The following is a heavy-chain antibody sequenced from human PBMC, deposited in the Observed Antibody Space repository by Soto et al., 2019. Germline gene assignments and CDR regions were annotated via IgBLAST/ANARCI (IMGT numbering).Heavy chain of an antibody. Sequence: GGSLRLSCAASGFTFSGYGMHWVRQAPGKGLEWVAVISYDGSNKYYADSVKGRFTISRDNSKNTLYLQMNSLRAEDTAVYYCAKEYSPVPAAIYGMDVWGQGTTVTVSS. CDR3: AKEYSPVPAAIYGMDV. CDR1: GFTFSGYG. D-gene: IGHD2-2*01. V-gene: IGHV3-30*18. J-gene: IGHJ6*02. CDR2: ISYDGSNK.